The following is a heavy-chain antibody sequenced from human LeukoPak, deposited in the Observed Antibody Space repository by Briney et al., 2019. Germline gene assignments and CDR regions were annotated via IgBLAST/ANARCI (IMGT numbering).Heavy chain of an antibody. CDR2: IIPIFGTA. Sequence: GGSLRLSCAASGFTFSSYAISWVRQAPGQGLEWMGGIIPIFGTANYAQKFQGRVTITADESTSTAYMELSSLRSEDTAVYYCARGFPPRYSPYLPNFDYWGQGTLVTVSS. V-gene: IGHV1-69*01. J-gene: IGHJ4*02. CDR3: ARGFPPRYSPYLPNFDY. CDR1: GFTFSSYA. D-gene: IGHD2-15*01.